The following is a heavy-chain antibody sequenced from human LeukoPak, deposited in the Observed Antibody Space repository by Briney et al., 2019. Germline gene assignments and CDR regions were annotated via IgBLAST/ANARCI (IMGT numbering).Heavy chain of an antibody. CDR2: ISYDGSNK. Sequence: GGSLRLSCAGSGFTFSSYSMNWVRQAPGKGLEWVAVISYDGSNKYYADSVKGRFTISRDNSKNTLYLQMNSLRAEDTAVYYCAKGNMVRGVIISSDAFDIWGQGTMVTVSS. D-gene: IGHD3-10*01. CDR1: GFTFSSYS. V-gene: IGHV3-30*18. CDR3: AKGNMVRGVIISSDAFDI. J-gene: IGHJ3*02.